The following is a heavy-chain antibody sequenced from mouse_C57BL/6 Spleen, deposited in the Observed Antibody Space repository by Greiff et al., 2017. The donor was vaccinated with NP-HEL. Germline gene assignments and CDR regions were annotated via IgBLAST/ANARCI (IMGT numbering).Heavy chain of an antibody. CDR3: GRDTTVEDY. D-gene: IGHD1-1*01. CDR1: GYAFSSSW. V-gene: IGHV1-82*01. Sequence: VKLQESGPELVKPGASVKISCKASGYAFSSSWMNWVKQRPGKGLEWIGRIYPGDGDTNYDGKFKGKATLTADKSSSTAYMQLSSLTSEDSAVYFCGRDTTVEDYWGQGTTRTVSS. CDR2: IYPGDGDT. J-gene: IGHJ2*01.